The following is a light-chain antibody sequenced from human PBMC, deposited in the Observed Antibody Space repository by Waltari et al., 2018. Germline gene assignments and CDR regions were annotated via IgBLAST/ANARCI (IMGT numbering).Light chain of an antibody. CDR2: DSY. Sequence: QAVVTQEPSLTVSPGGTVTLTCGSSPRAVTRGHYPYWLQQKPGQAPRTLIYDSYIKQSWTPARFSASLVGGKAVLTLSGAQAEDEAKYYCWLAYTGGIVVFGGGTELAVL. V-gene: IGLV7-46*01. CDR3: WLAYTGGIVV. J-gene: IGLJ2*01. CDR1: PRAVTRGHY.